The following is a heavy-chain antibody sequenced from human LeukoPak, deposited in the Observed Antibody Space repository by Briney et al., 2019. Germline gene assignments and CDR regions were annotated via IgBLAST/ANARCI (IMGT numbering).Heavy chain of an antibody. Sequence: SSVKVSCKASGGTFSSYTISWVRQAPGQGLEWMGRIIPILGIANYAQKFQGRVTITADKSTSTAYMELSSLRSEDTAVYYCARDRTISNWFDPWGQGTLVTVSS. D-gene: IGHD2/OR15-2a*01. J-gene: IGHJ5*02. CDR2: IIPILGIA. V-gene: IGHV1-69*04. CDR1: GGTFSSYT. CDR3: ARDRTISNWFDP.